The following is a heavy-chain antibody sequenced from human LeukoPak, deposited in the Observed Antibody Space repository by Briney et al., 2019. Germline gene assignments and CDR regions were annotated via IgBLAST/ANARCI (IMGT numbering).Heavy chain of an antibody. J-gene: IGHJ6*03. CDR3: ARSPDPYCSSTSCYRGSRFYMDV. CDR2: IYHSGST. Sequence: SETLSLTCAVSGYSISSGYYWGWIRQPPGKGLEWIGSIYHSGSTYYNPSLKSRVTISVDTSKNQFSLKLSSVTAADTAVYYCARSPDPYCSSTSCYRGSRFYMDVWGKGTTVTVSS. CDR1: GYSISSGYY. V-gene: IGHV4-38-2*01. D-gene: IGHD2-2*02.